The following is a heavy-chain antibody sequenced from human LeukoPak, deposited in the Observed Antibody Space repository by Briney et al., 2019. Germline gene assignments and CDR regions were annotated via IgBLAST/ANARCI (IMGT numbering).Heavy chain of an antibody. V-gene: IGHV3-30*18. CDR1: GFAFSNYG. Sequence: GGSLRLSCAASGFAFSNYGMHWVRQAPGKGLEWVAVISYDESDKYYADSVKGRFTISRDNSKNTLYLQMNSLRPEDTAVYYCAKGVVAATNAAYYGMDVWGQGTTVTVAS. J-gene: IGHJ6*02. CDR3: AKGVVAATNAAYYGMDV. D-gene: IGHD2-15*01. CDR2: ISYDESDK.